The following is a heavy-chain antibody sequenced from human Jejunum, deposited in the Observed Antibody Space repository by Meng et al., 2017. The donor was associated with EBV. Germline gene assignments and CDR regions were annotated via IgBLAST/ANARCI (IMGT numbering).Heavy chain of an antibody. CDR1: GYTFTDYY. CDR3: AMSWFGRINRFDP. V-gene: IGHV1-69-2*01. Sequence: AQLVQSGAEVKKPGATVKISCKVSGYTFTDYYMHWVQQASGKGLEWMGLVDPEDGETIYGEKFQGRVTLTADTSTVTAYMELTSLRSDDTAVYYCAMSWFGRINRFDPWGQGTLVTVSS. D-gene: IGHD3-16*01. CDR2: VDPEDGET. J-gene: IGHJ5*02.